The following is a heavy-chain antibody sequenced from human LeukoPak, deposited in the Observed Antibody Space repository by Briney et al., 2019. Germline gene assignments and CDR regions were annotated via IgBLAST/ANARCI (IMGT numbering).Heavy chain of an antibody. V-gene: IGHV4-39*01. J-gene: IGHJ5*02. CDR1: GGSISTSNYY. CDR3: ARRRGFGRGWFDP. CDR2: IYYSGST. D-gene: IGHD3-10*01. Sequence: SETLSLTCTVSGGSISTSNYYWGWIRQPPGKGLEWIGSIYYSGSTYYNPSLKSRVTISVDTSTNQFSLKLSYVTAADTAVYYCARRRGFGRGWFDPWGQGTLVTVSS.